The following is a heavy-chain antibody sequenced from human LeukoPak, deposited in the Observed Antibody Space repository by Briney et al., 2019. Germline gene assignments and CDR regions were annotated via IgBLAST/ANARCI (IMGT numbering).Heavy chain of an antibody. CDR3: ARTWGEDNIGFDY. J-gene: IGHJ4*02. CDR1: GFTVSSNY. V-gene: IGHV3-66*01. CDR2: IYSGGST. D-gene: IGHD3-16*01. Sequence: GGSLRLSCAASGFTVSSNYMSWVRQAPGKGLEWVSVIYSGGSTYYADSVKGRFTISRDNSKNTLYLQMNSLRAEDTAVYYCARTWGEDNIGFDYWGQGTLVTVSS.